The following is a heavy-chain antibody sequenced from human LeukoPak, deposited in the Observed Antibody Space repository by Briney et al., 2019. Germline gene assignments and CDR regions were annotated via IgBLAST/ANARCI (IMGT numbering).Heavy chain of an antibody. CDR3: ARDKRDGLTLMIVVSRTDAFDI. D-gene: IGHD3-22*01. Sequence: SETLSLTCTVSGGSISSTNYYWGWIRQPPGKGLEWIGTIYYSGSTYKPSLKSRVTISVDTSKNQFSLRLSSVTAADTAVYYCARDKRDGLTLMIVVSRTDAFDIWGQGTMVTVSS. CDR1: GGSISSTNYY. J-gene: IGHJ3*02. CDR2: IYYSGST. V-gene: IGHV4-39*07.